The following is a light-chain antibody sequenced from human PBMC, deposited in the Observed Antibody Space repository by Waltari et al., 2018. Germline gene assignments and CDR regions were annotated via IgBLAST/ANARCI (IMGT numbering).Light chain of an antibody. J-gene: IGKJ2*01. CDR1: QSVDNTY. V-gene: IGKV3-20*01. CDR3: QQYGGSLPYT. Sequence: EIVLKQSPGTLSLSPGERATLSCRASQSVDNTYLAWYQKKPGQAPRLLIFAASSRATGIPDRFSGGGSGTDFTLTISRLEPEDFAVYYCQQYGGSLPYTFGQGTKLEIK. CDR2: AAS.